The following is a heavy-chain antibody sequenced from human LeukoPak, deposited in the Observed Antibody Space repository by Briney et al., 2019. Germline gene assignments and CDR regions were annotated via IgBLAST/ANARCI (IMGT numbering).Heavy chain of an antibody. CDR2: TYYSGST. V-gene: IGHV4-59*08. Sequence: SETLSLTCTVSGGPIRDFYWSWIRLPPGRGLEWIGYTYYSGSTSYNPSLESRVAISVDMSKSQFSLELSSVTAADTAIYYCTRHKRWLQFPDAFDVWGQGTMVTVSS. D-gene: IGHD5-24*01. CDR3: TRHKRWLQFPDAFDV. J-gene: IGHJ3*01. CDR1: GGPIRDFY.